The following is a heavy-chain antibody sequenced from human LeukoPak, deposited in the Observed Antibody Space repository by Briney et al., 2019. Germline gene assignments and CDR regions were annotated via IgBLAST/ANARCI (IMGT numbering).Heavy chain of an antibody. CDR2: ISGSGGST. CDR3: AKVPVYYDFWSGSFDY. CDR1: GFTFSSYA. Sequence: PGGSLRLSCAASGFTFSSYAMSWVRQAPGQGLEWVSAISGSGGSTYYADSVKGRFTISRDNSKNTLYLQMNSLRAEDTAVYYCAKVPVYYDFWSGSFDYWGQGTLVTVSS. J-gene: IGHJ4*02. D-gene: IGHD3-3*01. V-gene: IGHV3-23*01.